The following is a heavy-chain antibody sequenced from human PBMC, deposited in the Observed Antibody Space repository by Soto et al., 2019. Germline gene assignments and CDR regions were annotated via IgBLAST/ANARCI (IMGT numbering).Heavy chain of an antibody. CDR2: IYYSGST. CDR1: GGSISIYY. V-gene: IGHV4-59*01. J-gene: IGHJ5*02. D-gene: IGHD6-13*01. CDR3: ARGTPYSSSWWECWFDP. Sequence: PSETLSLTCTISGGSISIYYWSWIRQPPGKGLEWIGYIYYSGSTNYNPSLKSRVTISVDTSKNQFSLKLRSVTAADTAVYYCARGTPYSSSWWECWFDPWGQGTMVTVSS.